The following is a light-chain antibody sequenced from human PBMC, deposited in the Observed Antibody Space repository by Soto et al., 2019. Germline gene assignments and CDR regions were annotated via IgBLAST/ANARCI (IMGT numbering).Light chain of an antibody. J-gene: IGKJ2*01. CDR1: QSVSNSY. Sequence: EIVLTQSPGTLSLSPGERATLSCRASQSVSNSYLAWYQQKPGQAPRLRIYGASSRATGIPDRFSGSGSGTDFTLTISRLEPEDFAVYYCQQYNSSPPLYTFGQGTKLEIK. V-gene: IGKV3-20*01. CDR2: GAS. CDR3: QQYNSSPPLYT.